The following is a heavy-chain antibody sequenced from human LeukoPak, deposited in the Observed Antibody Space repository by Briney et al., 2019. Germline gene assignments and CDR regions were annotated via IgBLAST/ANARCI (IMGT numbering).Heavy chain of an antibody. CDR1: GLTFSRYG. V-gene: IGHV3-30*03. CDR3: ASGTTFDY. Sequence: GRSLRLSCAASGLTFSRYGMHWVRQAPGKGLEWVAVISYDGSNKYYADSVKGRFTISRDNSKNTLYLQMNSLRAEDTAVYYCASGTTFDYWGEGTLVTVSS. D-gene: IGHD1-7*01. J-gene: IGHJ4*02. CDR2: ISYDGSNK.